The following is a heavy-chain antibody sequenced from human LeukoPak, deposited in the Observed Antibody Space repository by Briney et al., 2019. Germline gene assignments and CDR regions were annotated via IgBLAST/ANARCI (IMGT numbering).Heavy chain of an antibody. CDR1: EFTPSAFW. D-gene: IGHD2-8*02. Sequence: GGSLRLSCAASEFTPSAFWMTWVRRPPGKGLEWVANINKDVTEKEYVDSVKGRFSIFRDNAKNSVFLQMNSLRAEDTAVYYCAIFAGAVPGNLLLWGKGTTVIVSA. J-gene: IGHJ6*04. CDR3: AIFAGAVPGNLLL. V-gene: IGHV3-7*01. CDR2: INKDVTEK.